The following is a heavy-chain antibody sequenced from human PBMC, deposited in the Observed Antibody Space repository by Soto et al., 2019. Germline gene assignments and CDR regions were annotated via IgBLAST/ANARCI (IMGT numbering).Heavy chain of an antibody. Sequence: QVQLVESGGGEVQPGRSLTISCAASGFTFSTYGMHWVRQTPGKGLEWVAVISYDGTNKFYSDSVNGRFTISRDNFNNTLTLQMNSLRADDTAVYSCAKDLQSYGDYYYYCYGMDVWGLGTRVTVSS. CDR3: AKDLQSYGDYYYYCYGMDV. V-gene: IGHV3-30*18. J-gene: IGHJ6*02. CDR1: GFTFSTYG. D-gene: IGHD4-17*01. CDR2: ISYDGTNK.